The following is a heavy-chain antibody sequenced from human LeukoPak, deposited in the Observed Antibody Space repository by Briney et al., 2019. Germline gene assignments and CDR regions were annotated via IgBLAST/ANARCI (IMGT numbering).Heavy chain of an antibody. V-gene: IGHV4-39*01. CDR1: GGSIRSSNYY. CDR3: ARRISDYDISDAFDI. J-gene: IGHJ3*02. D-gene: IGHD3-9*01. CDR2: LYFSGST. Sequence: PSETLSLTCTVSGGSIRSSNYYWLWIRQPPGKGLEWIVNLYFSGSTYYSPSLRSRVTIAVDTSKNRFSLKLSSVTAADTAVYFCARRISDYDISDAFDIWGQGTMVTVSS.